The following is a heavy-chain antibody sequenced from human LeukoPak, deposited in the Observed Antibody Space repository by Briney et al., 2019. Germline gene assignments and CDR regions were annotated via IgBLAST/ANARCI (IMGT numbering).Heavy chain of an antibody. CDR2: IYSGGST. CDR3: ARGVYNWGPFFWFDP. CDR1: GFTVSSNY. J-gene: IGHJ5*02. V-gene: IGHV3-66*01. D-gene: IGHD7-27*01. Sequence: PGRSLRLSCVASGFTVSSNYMSWVRQAPGKGLEWVSVIYSGGSTYYAASVKGRFTISRDNSKNTLYLQMNSLRAEDTAVYYCARGVYNWGPFFWFDPWGQGTLVTVSS.